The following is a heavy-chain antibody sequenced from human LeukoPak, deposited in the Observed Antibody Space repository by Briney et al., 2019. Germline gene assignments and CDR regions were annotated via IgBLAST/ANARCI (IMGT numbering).Heavy chain of an antibody. Sequence: GGSLRLSCAASGFTFSSYAMSWVRQVPGKGLEWVSTISGSGSNTFYADSVKGRFTISRDNSKNTLYLQMNSLRAEDTAVYYCAKDLRYSGSPRAFDLWGQGTMVTVSS. CDR2: ISGSGSNT. CDR1: GFTFSSYA. D-gene: IGHD1-26*01. CDR3: AKDLRYSGSPRAFDL. J-gene: IGHJ3*01. V-gene: IGHV3-23*01.